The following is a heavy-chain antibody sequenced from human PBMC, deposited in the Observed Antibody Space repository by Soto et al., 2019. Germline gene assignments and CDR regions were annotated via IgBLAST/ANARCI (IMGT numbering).Heavy chain of an antibody. Sequence: ESGGGVVQPGRSLRLSCAASGFTFSSYGMHWVRQAPGKGLEWVAVIWYDGSNKYYADSVKGRFTISRDNSKNTLYLQMNSLRAEDTAVYYCARDGTPYYYYMDVWGKGTTVTVSS. J-gene: IGHJ6*03. D-gene: IGHD1-26*01. CDR2: IWYDGSNK. CDR1: GFTFSSYG. CDR3: ARDGTPYYYYMDV. V-gene: IGHV3-33*01.